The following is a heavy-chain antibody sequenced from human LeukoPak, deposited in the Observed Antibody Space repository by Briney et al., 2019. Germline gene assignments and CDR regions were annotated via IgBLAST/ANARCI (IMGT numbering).Heavy chain of an antibody. J-gene: IGHJ4*02. CDR3: ASQVGFSGSYLTTQFDY. V-gene: IGHV4-39*01. Sequence: PSETLSLTCTVSGGSISSSSYYWGWIRQPPGKGLEWIGRIYYSGSTYYNPSLKSRVTISVDTSKNQFSLKLSSVTAADTAVYYCASQVGFSGSYLTTQFDYWGQGTLVTVSS. CDR1: GGSISSSSYY. D-gene: IGHD1-26*01. CDR2: IYYSGST.